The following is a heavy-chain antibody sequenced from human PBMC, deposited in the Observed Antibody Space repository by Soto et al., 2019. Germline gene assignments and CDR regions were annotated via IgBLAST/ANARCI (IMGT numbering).Heavy chain of an antibody. Sequence: KPSETLSLTCSVSGGSVRSGSYYRTWIRQPPGKGLEWIGYIYQSGTTNYNASLKSRVTISIDTSKNQFFLKLNSVTAADTAVYYCARDSSGRHDYWGQGTLVTVSS. V-gene: IGHV4-61*01. CDR1: GGSVRSGSYY. J-gene: IGHJ4*02. D-gene: IGHD3-22*01. CDR2: IYQSGTT. CDR3: ARDSSGRHDY.